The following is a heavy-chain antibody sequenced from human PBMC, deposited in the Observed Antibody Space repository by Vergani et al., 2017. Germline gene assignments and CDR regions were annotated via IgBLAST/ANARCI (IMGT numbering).Heavy chain of an antibody. V-gene: IGHV3-48*01. CDR1: GFTFSSYS. D-gene: IGHD2-15*01. CDR2: ISSSSSTI. J-gene: IGHJ4*02. CDR3: AIINNVVAALFDY. Sequence: VQLVESGGGVVQPGGSRRLSCAASGFTFSSYSMNWVRQAPGKGLEWVSYISSSSSTIYYADSVKGRFTISRDNAKNSLYLQMNSLRAEDTAVYYCAIINNVVAALFDYWGQGTLVTVSS.